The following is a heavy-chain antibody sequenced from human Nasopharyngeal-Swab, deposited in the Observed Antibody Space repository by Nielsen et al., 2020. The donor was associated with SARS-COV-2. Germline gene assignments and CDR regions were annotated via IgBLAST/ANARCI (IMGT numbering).Heavy chain of an antibody. CDR3: ARVGGLWSAGFYYYYMDV. Sequence: WIRQPPGKGLEWIGYIYYSGSTNYNPSLESRVTISVDTSKNQFSLKLSSVTAADTAVYYCARVGGLWSAGFYYYYMDVWGKGTTVTVSS. CDR2: IYYSGST. D-gene: IGHD3-3*01. J-gene: IGHJ6*03. V-gene: IGHV4-59*01.